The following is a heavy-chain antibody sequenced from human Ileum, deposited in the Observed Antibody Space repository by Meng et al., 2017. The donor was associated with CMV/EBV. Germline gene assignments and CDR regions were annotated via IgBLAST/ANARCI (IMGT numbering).Heavy chain of an antibody. CDR2: ISNDGTTT. J-gene: IGHJ6*02. CDR3: ARDRGVRGVIINYYYYGMDV. V-gene: IGHV3-23*01. Sequence: GESLKISCGGSGFTLGKHAMGWVRQAPGKGLEWASIISNDGTTTYYADSVKGRFSISRDNPKSSLYLQMNSLRAEDTAVYYCARDRGVRGVIINYYYYGMDVWGQGTTVIVSS. CDR1: GFTLGKHA. D-gene: IGHD3-10*01.